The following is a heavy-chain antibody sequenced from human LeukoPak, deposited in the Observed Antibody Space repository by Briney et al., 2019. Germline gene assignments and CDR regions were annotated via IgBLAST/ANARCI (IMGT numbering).Heavy chain of an antibody. CDR1: GFTVSSDY. D-gene: IGHD3-10*01. Sequence: GGSLRLSCAASGFTVSSDYMSWVRQAPGKGLEWVSVIYSGGSTYYTDSVKGRFTISRDNSKSTLYLQMNSLRAEDTAVYYCARDRTFYYGSGSYHYYYGMDVWGQGTTVTVSS. V-gene: IGHV3-53*01. CDR2: IYSGGST. J-gene: IGHJ6*02. CDR3: ARDRTFYYGSGSYHYYYGMDV.